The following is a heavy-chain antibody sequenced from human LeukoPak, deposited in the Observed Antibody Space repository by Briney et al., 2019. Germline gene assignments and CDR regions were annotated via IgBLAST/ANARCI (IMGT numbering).Heavy chain of an antibody. Sequence: SETLSHTCSVSGGSLSFYYWTWIRQPPGKGLETIGYIYYSGSTNYNPSLSSRVTISLDTSKNHFALKLTSVTAADTAMYYCATGAAAGSGIPFYFDFWGQGALVAVSS. CDR1: GGSLSFYY. D-gene: IGHD6-13*01. CDR2: IYYSGST. CDR3: ATGAAAGSGIPFYFDF. J-gene: IGHJ4*02. V-gene: IGHV4-59*01.